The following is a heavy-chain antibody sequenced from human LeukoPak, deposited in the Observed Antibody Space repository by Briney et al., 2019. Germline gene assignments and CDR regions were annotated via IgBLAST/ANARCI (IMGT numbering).Heavy chain of an antibody. V-gene: IGHV3-11*01. J-gene: IGHJ4*02. CDR2: ISSSGSTI. CDR1: GFTFSDYY. CDR3: ARDWGAAAGMIDY. D-gene: IGHD6-13*01. Sequence: GESLKISCAASGFTFSDYYMSWIRQAPGKGLEWVSYISSSGSTIYYADSVKGRFTISRDNAKNSLYLQMNSLRAEDTAVYYWARDWGAAAGMIDYWGQGTLVTVSS.